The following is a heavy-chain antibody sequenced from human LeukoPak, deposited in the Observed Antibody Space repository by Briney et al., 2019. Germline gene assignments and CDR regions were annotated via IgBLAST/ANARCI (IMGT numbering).Heavy chain of an antibody. CDR1: GFTFSKYG. J-gene: IGHJ4*02. D-gene: IGHD5-18*01. CDR3: ARTGDTERFDY. CDR2: IRYDGSKN. V-gene: IGHV3-33*01. Sequence: PGRSLRLSCAASGFTFSKYGMHWVRQAPGKGLEWVALIRYDGSKNDYADSVKGRFTISRDNSKNTLHLQMNSLRAEDTAVYYCARTGDTERFDYWGQGTLVTVSS.